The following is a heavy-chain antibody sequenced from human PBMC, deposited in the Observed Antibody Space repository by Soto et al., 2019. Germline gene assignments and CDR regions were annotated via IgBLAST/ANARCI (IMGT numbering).Heavy chain of an antibody. Sequence: EVQLAESGGASVQPGGSLRLSCAASGFTFRSYWMHWVRQAPGKGLVWVARIDNDGTGSIYADSVRGRFTISRDNAYNTVYLPMTRLRAGDPAVYYCSRGGFHHGFDVWGQGTMVTVSS. CDR3: SRGGFHHGFDV. CDR1: GFTFRSYW. CDR2: IDNDGTGS. D-gene: IGHD2-15*01. J-gene: IGHJ3*01. V-gene: IGHV3-74*01.